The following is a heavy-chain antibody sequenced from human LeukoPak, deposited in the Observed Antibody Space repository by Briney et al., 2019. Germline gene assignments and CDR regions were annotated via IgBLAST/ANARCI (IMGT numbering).Heavy chain of an antibody. Sequence: ASVKVSCRVSGYTLTKLPIHWVRQAPGRGLECMGSFDPEDGEALYARRFRGRVTMTEDTSTDTAFMELSSLKSVDTAVYYCATSNYFGSGSVYYFEYWGQGTLATVSS. CDR3: ATSNYFGSGSVYYFEY. D-gene: IGHD3-10*01. J-gene: IGHJ4*02. V-gene: IGHV1-24*01. CDR2: FDPEDGEA. CDR1: GYTLTKLP.